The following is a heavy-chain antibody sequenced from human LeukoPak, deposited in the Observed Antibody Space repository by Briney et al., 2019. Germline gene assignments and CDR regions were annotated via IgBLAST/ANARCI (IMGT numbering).Heavy chain of an antibody. CDR3: ATLGGYCSGGSCYPVEEYGHDAFDI. D-gene: IGHD2-15*01. CDR2: INPNSGGT. J-gene: IGHJ3*02. Sequence: GASVKVSCKASGYTFTGYYMHWVRQAPGQGLEWMGWINPNSGGTNYAQKFQGWVTMTRDTSISTAYMELSRLRSDDTAVYYCATLGGYCSGGSCYPVEEYGHDAFDIWGQGTMVTVSS. V-gene: IGHV1-2*04. CDR1: GYTFTGYY.